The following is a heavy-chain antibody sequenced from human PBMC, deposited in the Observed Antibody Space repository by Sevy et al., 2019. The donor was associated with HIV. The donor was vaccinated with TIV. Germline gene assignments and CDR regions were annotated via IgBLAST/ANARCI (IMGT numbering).Heavy chain of an antibody. J-gene: IGHJ6*02. Sequence: GGSLRLSCVASGLPFSRLGMHWVRQAPGRGLEWVAIISNDGSDKEYADSVKGRFTISRDNSKDMLYLQMNRLRLEDTAVYYCANSRGKYDGSSWLYYHYAVDVWGQGTTVTVSS. CDR3: ANSRGKYDGSSWLYYHYAVDV. V-gene: IGHV3-30*18. CDR2: ISNDGSDK. D-gene: IGHD6-13*01. CDR1: GLPFSRLG.